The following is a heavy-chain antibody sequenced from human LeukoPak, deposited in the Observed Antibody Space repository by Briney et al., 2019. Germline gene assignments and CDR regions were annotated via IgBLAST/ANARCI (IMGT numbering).Heavy chain of an antibody. J-gene: IGHJ6*02. CDR3: ARGGYYDSSGYSYYYGMDV. CDR1: GGSISSYY. V-gene: IGHV4-59*01. Sequence: SETLSLTCTVSGGSISSYYWSWIRRPPGKGLEWIGYIYYSGSTNYNPSLKSRVTISVDTSKNQFSLKLSSVTAADTAVYYCARGGYYDSSGYSYYYGMDVWGQGTTVTVSS. D-gene: IGHD3-22*01. CDR2: IYYSGST.